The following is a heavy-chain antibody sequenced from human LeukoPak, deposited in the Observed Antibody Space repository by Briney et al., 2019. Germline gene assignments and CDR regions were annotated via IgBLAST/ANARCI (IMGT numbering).Heavy chain of an antibody. CDR2: VSPPGGGT. Sequence: EGSLRFSCVASGFSISYHGMNWVRLAPGKGLEWVSGVSPPGGGTYYADSVKGRFTISRDDSRNTLPLQMNSLRVEDTAVYYCARDLAWGAFDYWGQGILVAVSS. V-gene: IGHV3-23*01. CDR1: GFSISYHG. J-gene: IGHJ4*02. D-gene: IGHD7-27*01. CDR3: ARDLAWGAFDY.